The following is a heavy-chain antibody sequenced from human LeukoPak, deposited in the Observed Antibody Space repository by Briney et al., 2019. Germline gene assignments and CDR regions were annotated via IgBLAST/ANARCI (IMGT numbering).Heavy chain of an antibody. Sequence: SQTLSLTFAISGDSASSNNGAWNWIRQSPSRGLEWLGSTYYRSKWYNDYAGSLISRITISPDTSKNQFSLQLYSVTPEDTAVYYCARDVGTTGWHTFDYWGQGTLVTVSS. V-gene: IGHV6-1*01. CDR3: ARDVGTTGWHTFDY. J-gene: IGHJ4*02. CDR2: TYYRSKWYN. CDR1: GDSASSNNGA. D-gene: IGHD3-9*01.